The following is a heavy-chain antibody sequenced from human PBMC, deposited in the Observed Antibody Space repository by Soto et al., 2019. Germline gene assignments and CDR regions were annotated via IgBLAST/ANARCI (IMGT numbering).Heavy chain of an antibody. CDR2: IYFSGST. Sequence: QVQLQELGPGLVKPSETLSPTCTVSGDSMNPYYWSWIRQPPGKGLEWIGYIYFSGSTNFNPSLKSRVTLSLDTSKRQFFLKLTSVTAADTAVYYCARAWAVPGSHWGDWGRGTLVTVSS. CDR3: ARAWAVPGSHWGD. V-gene: IGHV4-59*01. J-gene: IGHJ4*02. CDR1: GDSMNPYY. D-gene: IGHD6-19*01.